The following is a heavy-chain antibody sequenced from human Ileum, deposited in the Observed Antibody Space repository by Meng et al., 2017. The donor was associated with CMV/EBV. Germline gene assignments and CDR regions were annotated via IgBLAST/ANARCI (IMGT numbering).Heavy chain of an antibody. CDR2: ISGPAKTI. Sequence: GESLKISCVVSGVNFDSSEMNWVRQAPGKGLEWVSYISGPAKTIYYADSVRGRFTIFRDNAKKSLYLQLTGLRAEDTAVYYCARDRTYYYDSSGEGAFDIWGQG. D-gene: IGHD3-22*01. CDR1: GVNFDSSE. V-gene: IGHV3-48*03. J-gene: IGHJ3*02. CDR3: ARDRTYYYDSSGEGAFDI.